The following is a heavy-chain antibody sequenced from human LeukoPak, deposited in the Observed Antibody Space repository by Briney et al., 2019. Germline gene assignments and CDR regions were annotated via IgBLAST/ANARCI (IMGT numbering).Heavy chain of an antibody. CDR1: GGSFSGYY. CDR2: INHSGST. V-gene: IGHV4-34*01. J-gene: IGHJ4*02. CDR3: AGGDMGYSYRGSFYCVY. Sequence: SETLSLTCAVYGGSFSGYYWSWIRQPPGKGLEWSGEINHSGSTNYNTSLTSRVTISVDTSKNQFSLKLRSVTAADTARYYCAGGDMGYSYRGSFYCVYGGERTLVTVSS. D-gene: IGHD5-18*01.